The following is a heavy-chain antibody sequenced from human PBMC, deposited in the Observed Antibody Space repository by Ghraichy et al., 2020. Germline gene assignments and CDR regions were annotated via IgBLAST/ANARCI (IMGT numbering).Heavy chain of an antibody. Sequence: GGSLRLSCVASGFTFDDYGMSWVRQAPGKGLEWVSGINWNGGSTGYADSVKGRFTISRDNAKNSLYLQMNSLRAEDTALYHCARGGGSYDTRYFGMDVWGQGTTVTVSS. V-gene: IGHV3-20*01. J-gene: IGHJ6*02. CDR1: GFTFDDYG. CDR2: INWNGGST. CDR3: ARGGGSYDTRYFGMDV. D-gene: IGHD1-26*01.